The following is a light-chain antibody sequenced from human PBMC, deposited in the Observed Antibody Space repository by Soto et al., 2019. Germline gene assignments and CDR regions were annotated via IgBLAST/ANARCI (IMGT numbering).Light chain of an antibody. CDR1: SGSIASNY. Sequence: NFMLTQPHSVSESPGKTVIISCTRSSGSIASNYVQWYQQRPGSSPTTVIYEDNQRPSGVPDRFSGSIDSSSNSASLTISGLENEDEAAYYCQSYDATNQVFGGGPKLTVL. J-gene: IGLJ3*02. CDR3: QSYDATNQV. CDR2: EDN. V-gene: IGLV6-57*01.